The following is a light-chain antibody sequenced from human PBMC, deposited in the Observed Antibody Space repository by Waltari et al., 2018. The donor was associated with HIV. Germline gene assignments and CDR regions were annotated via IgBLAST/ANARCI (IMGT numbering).Light chain of an antibody. V-gene: IGKV3-20*01. CDR3: QQYGRSPYT. CDR2: GAS. CDR1: QCVSSSY. J-gene: IGKJ2*01. Sequence: EVVLTTSPGTLTFSPGEGATLPCRASQCVSSSYLAWYQHKPGQAPKLLIYGASNRATGIPDRFRGSGSGTDFTFTISRLEPEDTAVYYCQQYGRSPYTFGQGTNLRIK.